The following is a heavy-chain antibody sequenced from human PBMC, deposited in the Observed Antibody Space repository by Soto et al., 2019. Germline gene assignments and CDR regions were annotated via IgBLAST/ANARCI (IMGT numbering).Heavy chain of an antibody. CDR3: AREVGDYYGSGRYYGMDV. D-gene: IGHD3-10*01. V-gene: IGHV4-34*01. J-gene: IGHJ6*02. CDR2: INHSGST. Sequence: SETLSLTCAVYGGSFSGYYWSWIRQPPGKGLEWIGEINHSGSTNYNPSLKSRVTISVDTSKNQFSLKLSSVTAADTAVYYCAREVGDYYGSGRYYGMDVWGQGTTVT. CDR1: GGSFSGYY.